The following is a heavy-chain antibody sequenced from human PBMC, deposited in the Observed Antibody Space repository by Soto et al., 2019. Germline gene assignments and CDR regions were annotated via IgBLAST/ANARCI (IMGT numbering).Heavy chain of an antibody. CDR3: ARGECSSNYCFTRWALDI. D-gene: IGHD2-2*01. Sequence: QVQLQQWGAGLLKPSETLSLTCAVYGGSFSGYYWTWIHQTPGKGLEWIGEIHHSGRTNYNPSLKSRVSISADTSKTQFSLNLTSVTAADTAVYYCARGECSSNYCFTRWALDIWGQGTVVTVSS. CDR1: GGSFSGYY. CDR2: IHHSGRT. J-gene: IGHJ3*02. V-gene: IGHV4-34*01.